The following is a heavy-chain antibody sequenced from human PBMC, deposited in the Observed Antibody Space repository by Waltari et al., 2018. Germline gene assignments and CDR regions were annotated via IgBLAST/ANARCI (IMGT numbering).Heavy chain of an antibody. Sequence: QVQLVESGGGVVQAGMSLRLSCAGSGFTFSAHALHWVRQLPGNGIEHIVFFSYNGGNEKMAESVKGRFIVSRDDAKNTMSLQMNSLRTEDTAIYYCARDIAPWGSYPLNAFDLWGQGTKVTVSS. CDR1: GFTFSAHA. CDR3: ARDIAPWGSYPLNAFDL. J-gene: IGHJ3*01. D-gene: IGHD3-16*02. CDR2: FSYNGGNE. V-gene: IGHV3-30*14.